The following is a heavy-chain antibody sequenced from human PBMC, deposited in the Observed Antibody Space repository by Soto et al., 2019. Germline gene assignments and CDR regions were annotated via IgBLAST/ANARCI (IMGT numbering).Heavy chain of an antibody. CDR2: IIPIFGTT. V-gene: IGHV1-69*12. D-gene: IGHD7-27*01. CDR3: ARDGDELGHYYYYGMDV. J-gene: IGHJ6*02. Sequence: QVQLVQSGAEVKKPGSSVKVSCKASGGTFNSYAISWVRQAPGQGLEWMGGIIPIFGTTNYAQKFQGRVTITADESTSLAYMELSSLRSEDTAVYYCARDGDELGHYYYYGMDVWGQGTTVTVSS. CDR1: GGTFNSYA.